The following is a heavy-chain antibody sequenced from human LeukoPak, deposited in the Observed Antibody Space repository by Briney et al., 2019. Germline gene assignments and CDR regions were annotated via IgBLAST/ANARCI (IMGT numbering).Heavy chain of an antibody. D-gene: IGHD3-22*01. Sequence: SETLSLTCAVYGGSFSGYYWSWIRQPPGKGLEWIGEINHSGSTNYNPPLKSRVTISVDTSKNQFSLKLSSVTAADTAVYYCARGPNYYDSSGYYFFDYWGQGTLVTVSS. CDR1: GGSFSGYY. CDR3: ARGPNYYDSSGYYFFDY. J-gene: IGHJ4*02. V-gene: IGHV4-34*01. CDR2: INHSGST.